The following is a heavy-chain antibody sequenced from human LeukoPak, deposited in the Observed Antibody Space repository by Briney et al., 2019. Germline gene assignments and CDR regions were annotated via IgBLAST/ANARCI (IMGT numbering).Heavy chain of an antibody. CDR2: IYYSGST. CDR3: ARASFYYDFWSGYLRYYMDV. D-gene: IGHD3-3*01. J-gene: IGHJ6*03. V-gene: IGHV4-39*07. CDR1: GGSISSSSYY. Sequence: ASETLSLTCTVSGGSISSSSYYWGWIRQPPGKGLEWIGSIYYSGSTYYNPSLKSRVTISVDTSKNQFSLKLSSVTAADTAVYYCARASFYYDFWSGYLRYYMDVWGKGTTVTVSS.